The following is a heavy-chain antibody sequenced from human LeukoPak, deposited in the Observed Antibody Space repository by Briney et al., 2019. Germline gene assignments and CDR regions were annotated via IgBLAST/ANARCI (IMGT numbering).Heavy chain of an antibody. Sequence: GGSLRLSCAVSGITLSNYGMSWVRQAPGKGLEWVSAISGSGGSTYYADSVKGRFTISRDNSKNTLYLQMNSLRAEDTAVYYCAKGWYCSGGSCYSSYYYYGMDVWGQGTTVTVSS. CDR3: AKGWYCSGGSCYSSYYYYGMDV. D-gene: IGHD2-15*01. V-gene: IGHV3-23*01. CDR1: GITLSNYG. CDR2: ISGSGGST. J-gene: IGHJ6*02.